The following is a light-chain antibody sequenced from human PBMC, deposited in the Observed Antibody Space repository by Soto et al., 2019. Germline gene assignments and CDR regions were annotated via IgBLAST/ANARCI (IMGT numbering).Light chain of an antibody. J-gene: IGKJ1*01. CDR3: QQSYSAPTWP. Sequence: DIQMTQSPSSLSASVGDRVTITCRASQNIGTYLNWYQQKPGKAPKVLIYGASSLQSGVPSRFSGSGSGTDFTLTITSLQPEDAATYYCQQSYSAPTWPFRQGPKVHIX. CDR1: QNIGTY. CDR2: GAS. V-gene: IGKV1-39*01.